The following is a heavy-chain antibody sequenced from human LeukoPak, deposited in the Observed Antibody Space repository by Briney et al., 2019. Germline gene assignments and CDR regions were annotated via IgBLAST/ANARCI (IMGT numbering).Heavy chain of an antibody. CDR3: ARDRFDL. Sequence: GGSLRLSCADSGFNFKIYAMNWVRQAPGKGLEWVSLISVGGDRTHYADSVKGRFTISRDDSKNTLYLQMNSLRAEDTALYYCARDRFDLWGQGALVTVSS. V-gene: IGHV3-23*01. CDR2: ISVGGDRT. CDR1: GFNFKIYA. J-gene: IGHJ5*02.